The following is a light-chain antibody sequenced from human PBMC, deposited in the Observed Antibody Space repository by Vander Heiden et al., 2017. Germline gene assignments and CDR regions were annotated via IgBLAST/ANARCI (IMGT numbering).Light chain of an antibody. CDR2: AAS. J-gene: IGKJ2*01. V-gene: IGKV1-39*01. Sequence: DIQMTQSPSSLSASVGDRVTITCRASQSISSYLNWYQQKSGQVPKFLIYAASSLQSGVPSRFSGSGSGTDFTLTINSLQPEDFATYYCQQSYSTPYTFGQGTKLEIK. CDR1: QSISSY. CDR3: QQSYSTPYT.